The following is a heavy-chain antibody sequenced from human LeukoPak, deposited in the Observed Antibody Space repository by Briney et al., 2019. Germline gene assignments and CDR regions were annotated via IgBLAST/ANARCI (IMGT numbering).Heavy chain of an antibody. V-gene: IGHV3-23*01. CDR2: ISGSGVRT. D-gene: IGHD5/OR15-5a*01. Sequence: GGSLRLSCSASGFTLSSYAMSWVRQAPGKGLERVSLISGSGVRTYYADSVKGRFTISRDSSKNTLYLQMNSLRAEDTAVYYCAKGSEALASTPRYYYFYMDVWGKGTTVTVSS. CDR1: GFTLSSYA. CDR3: AKGSEALASTPRYYYFYMDV. J-gene: IGHJ6*03.